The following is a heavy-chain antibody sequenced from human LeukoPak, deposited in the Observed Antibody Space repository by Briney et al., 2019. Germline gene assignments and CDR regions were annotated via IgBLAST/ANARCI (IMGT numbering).Heavy chain of an antibody. CDR3: AKGSDSSGYYHLDY. CDR1: GFTFSSYG. Sequence: PGGSLRLSCAASGFTFSSYGMHWVRQAPGKGLEWVAFIRYDGSNKYYADSVKGRFTISRDNSKNTLYLQMNSLTPEDTAVYYCAKGSDSSGYYHLDYWGQGTLVTVSS. D-gene: IGHD3-22*01. V-gene: IGHV3-30*02. J-gene: IGHJ4*02. CDR2: IRYDGSNK.